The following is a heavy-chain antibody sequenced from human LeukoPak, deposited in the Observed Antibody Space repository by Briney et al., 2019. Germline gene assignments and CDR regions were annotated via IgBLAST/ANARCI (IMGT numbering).Heavy chain of an antibody. CDR3: EKDSHLDV. Sequence: PSETLSLTCTVSGGSISGTDLYWGWLRQLPGKGLEWIGIHSTGNSFCNPSLKSRVTISIDTSKNQFSLKLSSVTAADTAVYYCEKDSHLDVWGHGTTVTVSS. V-gene: IGHV4-39*01. CDR1: GGSISGTDLY. D-gene: IGHD2-15*01. CDR2: HSTGNS. J-gene: IGHJ6*02.